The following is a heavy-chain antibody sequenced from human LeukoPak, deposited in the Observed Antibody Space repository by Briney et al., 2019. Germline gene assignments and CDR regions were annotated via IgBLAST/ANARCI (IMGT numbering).Heavy chain of an antibody. D-gene: IGHD5-12*01. V-gene: IGHV4-30-2*01. CDR2: IYHSGST. J-gene: IGHJ4*02. CDR1: GGSISSGGYS. Sequence: SQTLSLTCAASGGSISSGGYSWSWIRQPPGKGLEWIGYIYHSGSTYYNPSLKSRVTISVDRSKNQFSLKLSPVTAADTAVYYCARYSGYDLFDYWGQGTLVTVSS. CDR3: ARYSGYDLFDY.